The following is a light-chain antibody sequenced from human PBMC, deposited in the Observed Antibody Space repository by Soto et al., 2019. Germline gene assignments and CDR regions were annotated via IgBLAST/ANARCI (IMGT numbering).Light chain of an antibody. CDR2: EVS. CDR3: KSYAGSNTYV. J-gene: IGLJ1*01. V-gene: IGLV2-8*01. Sequence: QSVLTQPASVSGSPGQSITISCTGTSNDVGGYNYVSWYQQHPGKAPKLVIYEVSHRPSGVPDRFSGSKSGNTASLTVSGLQAADEADYFCKSYAGSNTYVFGSGTKVTVL. CDR1: SNDVGGYNY.